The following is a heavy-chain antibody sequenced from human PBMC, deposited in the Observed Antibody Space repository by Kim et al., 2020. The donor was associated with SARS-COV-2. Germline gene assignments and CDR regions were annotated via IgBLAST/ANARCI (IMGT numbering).Heavy chain of an antibody. Sequence: SVKVSCKASGGTFSSYAISWVRQAPGQGLEWMGGIIPIFGTTNYAQKFQGRVTITADETTSTAYMELSSLRSEDTAVYYCARGLGYCSSTSCHDAFDIWGQGTMITVSS. V-gene: IGHV1-69*13. CDR3: ARGLGYCSSTSCHDAFDI. J-gene: IGHJ3*02. CDR2: IIPIFGTT. CDR1: GGTFSSYA. D-gene: IGHD2-2*01.